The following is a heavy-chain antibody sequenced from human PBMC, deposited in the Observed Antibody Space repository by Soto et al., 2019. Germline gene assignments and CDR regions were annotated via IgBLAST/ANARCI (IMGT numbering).Heavy chain of an antibody. J-gene: IGHJ4*02. CDR1: GYTFTSYD. CDR2: ISGYNGNT. D-gene: IGHD3-9*01. V-gene: IGHV1-18*01. Sequence: ASVKVSCKASGYTFTSYDLSWVRQAPGQGLEWMGWISGYNGNTNYAQKLQGRVTMTTDTSTSTAYMELRSLRSDDTAVYYCARVSTRRHYDILPYFDYWGQGTLVTVSS. CDR3: ARVSTRRHYDILPYFDY.